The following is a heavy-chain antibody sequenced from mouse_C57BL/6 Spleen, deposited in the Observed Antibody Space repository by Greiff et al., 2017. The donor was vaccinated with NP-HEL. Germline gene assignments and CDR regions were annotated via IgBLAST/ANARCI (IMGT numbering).Heavy chain of an antibody. V-gene: IGHV1-59*01. CDR1: GYTFTSYW. D-gene: IGHD1-1*01. Sequence: QVQLQQPGAELVRPGTSVKLSCKASGYTFTSYWMHWVKQRPGQGLEWIGVIDPSDSYTNYNQKFKGKATLSVDTSSSTAYIQLSSLTSADSAVYSWARSINYYGISYGYAMDYWGQGTSVTVSS. CDR2: IDPSDSYT. CDR3: ARSINYYGISYGYAMDY. J-gene: IGHJ4*01.